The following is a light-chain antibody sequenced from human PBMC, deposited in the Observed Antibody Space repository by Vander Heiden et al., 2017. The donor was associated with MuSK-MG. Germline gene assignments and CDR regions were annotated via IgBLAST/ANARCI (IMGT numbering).Light chain of an antibody. CDR3: HQSNHWLT. CDR2: DAS. J-gene: IGKJ4*01. V-gene: IGKV3-15*01. CDR1: QSISSN. Sequence: EIVMTQSPATLSVSPGERVNLSCRASQSISSNLAWFQQKTGQAPRLLIYDASTRANGIPARFSVGGSGPEFTLTSSSLQYEDFAVYYLHQSNHWLTFGGGTKVEIK.